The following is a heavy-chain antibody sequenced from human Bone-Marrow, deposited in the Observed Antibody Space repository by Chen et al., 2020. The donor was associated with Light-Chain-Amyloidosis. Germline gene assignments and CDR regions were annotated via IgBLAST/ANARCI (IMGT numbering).Heavy chain of an antibody. CDR1: GGSISDFH. D-gene: IGHD6-13*01. V-gene: IGHV4-34*01. Sequence: QVHLQQWGAGLLKPSETLSLTCAVYGGSISDFHWGWIRQPPGKGLEWIGEISHSGSTNYNPSLKSRVTISVATSKNQFSLKLNSVTAADTAVYYCARGGRWQLVRGRFDYWGQGTLVTVSS. CDR2: ISHSGST. J-gene: IGHJ4*02. CDR3: ARGGRWQLVRGRFDY.